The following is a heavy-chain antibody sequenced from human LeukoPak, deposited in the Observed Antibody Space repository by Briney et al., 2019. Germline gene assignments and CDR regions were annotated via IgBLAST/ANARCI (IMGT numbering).Heavy chain of an antibody. Sequence: GGSLRLSCAASGFSFNDYYMSWIRQAPGEGLGWVSYISGSGSTIYYADSLKGRFTISRDNARNSLYLQMNGLRVEDTAVYYCARYYDSGASRGPKKTFDIWGQGTMVTVSS. D-gene: IGHD3-10*01. V-gene: IGHV3-11*01. CDR3: ARYYDSGASRGPKKTFDI. J-gene: IGHJ3*02. CDR2: ISGSGSTI. CDR1: GFSFNDYY.